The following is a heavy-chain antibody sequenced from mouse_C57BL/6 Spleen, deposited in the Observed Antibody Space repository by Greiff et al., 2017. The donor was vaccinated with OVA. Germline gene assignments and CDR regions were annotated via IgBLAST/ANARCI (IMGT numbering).Heavy chain of an antibody. CDR2: IHPNSGST. CDR3: AREGGYYLGY. J-gene: IGHJ2*01. CDR1: GYTFTSYW. V-gene: IGHV1-64*01. Sequence: VQVVESGAELVKPGASVKLSCKASGYTFTSYWMHWVKQRPGQGLEWMGMIHPNSGSTNYNEKFKSKATLTVDKSSSTAYMQLSSLTSEDSAVYYCAREGGYYLGYWGQGTTLTVSS. D-gene: IGHD1-1*02.